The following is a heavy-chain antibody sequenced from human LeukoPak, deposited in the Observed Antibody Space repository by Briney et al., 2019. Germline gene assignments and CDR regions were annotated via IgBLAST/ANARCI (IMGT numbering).Heavy chain of an antibody. Sequence: SETLSLTCTVSGGSISSSSYYWGWIRQPPGKGLEWIGSMYYSGSTFYIPSLKSRVTMSVDTSKNQFSLELTSVTAADTAVYYCARHLPHVETPRILDYWGQGILVTVSP. V-gene: IGHV4-39*01. J-gene: IGHJ4*02. CDR1: GGSISSSSYY. CDR2: MYYSGST. CDR3: ARHLPHVETPRILDY. D-gene: IGHD5-24*01.